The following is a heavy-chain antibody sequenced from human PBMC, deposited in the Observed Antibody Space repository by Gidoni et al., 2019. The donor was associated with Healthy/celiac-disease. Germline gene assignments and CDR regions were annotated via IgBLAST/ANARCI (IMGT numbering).Heavy chain of an antibody. J-gene: IGHJ5*02. CDR1: GGSISSGGYY. V-gene: IGHV4-31*03. Sequence: QVQLQESGPGLVKPSQTLSLPCTVSGGSISSGGYYWSWIRQHPGKGLEWIGYIYYSGSTYYNPSLKSRVTISVDTSKNQFSLKLSSVTAADTAVYYCARGWVVAAYWFDPWGQGTLVTVSS. D-gene: IGHD2-15*01. CDR2: IYYSGST. CDR3: ARGWVVAAYWFDP.